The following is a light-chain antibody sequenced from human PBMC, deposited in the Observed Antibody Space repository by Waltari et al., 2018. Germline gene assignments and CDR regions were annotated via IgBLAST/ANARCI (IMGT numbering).Light chain of an antibody. CDR2: DAS. Sequence: EVVMTQSPVTLSVSPGERATLSRRASQSVSNNLAWYQHKPGQAPRLVMYDASTRASGLPARFSGTGSGREFTLTINSLQSEDVAIYYCQQYSNWPPWTFGQGTTVEIK. J-gene: IGKJ1*01. CDR1: QSVSNN. V-gene: IGKV3-15*01. CDR3: QQYSNWPPWT.